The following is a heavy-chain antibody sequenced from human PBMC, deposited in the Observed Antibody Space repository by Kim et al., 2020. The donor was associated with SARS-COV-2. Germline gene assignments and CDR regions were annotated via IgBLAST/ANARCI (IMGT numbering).Heavy chain of an antibody. CDR2: INHSGGT. CDR1: GGSFSGFS. Sequence: SETLYLTCAVYGGSFSGFSWIWIRQPPGKGLEWIGEINHSGGTNYKPSLKSRISISVDTSKNQFSLKLSSVTAADTAVYYCARDARSSSGWHKYYAMDVWGQGTTVTVSS. V-gene: IGHV4-34*01. D-gene: IGHD6-19*01. J-gene: IGHJ6*02. CDR3: ARDARSSSGWHKYYAMDV.